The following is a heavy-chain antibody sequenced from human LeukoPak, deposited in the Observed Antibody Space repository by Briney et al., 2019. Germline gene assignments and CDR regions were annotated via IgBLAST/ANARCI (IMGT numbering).Heavy chain of an antibody. CDR3: AKDNLLWFGELPD. CDR2: ISGSGGST. Sequence: GGSLRLSCAASGFTFSSYTMSWVRQAPGKGLEWVSAISGSGGSTYYADSVKGRFTISRDNSKNTLYLQMNSLRAEDTAVYYCAKDNLLWFGELPDWGQGTLVTVSS. CDR1: GFTFSSYT. V-gene: IGHV3-23*01. D-gene: IGHD3-10*01. J-gene: IGHJ4*02.